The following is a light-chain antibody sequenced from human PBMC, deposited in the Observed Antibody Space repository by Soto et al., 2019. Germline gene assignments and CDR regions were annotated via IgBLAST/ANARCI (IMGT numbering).Light chain of an antibody. CDR2: LAS. Sequence: DIVMTQSPDSLAVSLGERATINCKSSQSVLYSSNNNNYLAWYQQKPGQPPNLLIYLASTRESGVPDRFSGSGSGTDFTLTISSLQAEDVAVYYCQQYYLTPYTFGQGTKLEIK. CDR3: QQYYLTPYT. J-gene: IGKJ2*01. CDR1: QSVLYSSNNNNY. V-gene: IGKV4-1*01.